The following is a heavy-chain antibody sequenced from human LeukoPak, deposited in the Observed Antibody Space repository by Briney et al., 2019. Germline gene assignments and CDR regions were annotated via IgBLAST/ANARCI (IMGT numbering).Heavy chain of an antibody. J-gene: IGHJ4*02. CDR2: INPSGGST. CDR1: GYTFTNYY. D-gene: IGHD2-2*01. Sequence: GASVKVSFKSSGYTFTNYYVHWVRQAPGQGLEWMGIINPSGGSTTYAQKFQGRVTMTRDTSTSTVYMELSSLRSEDTAVYYCAREVVPAAGGFDYWGQGTLVTVSS. CDR3: AREVVPAAGGFDY. V-gene: IGHV1-46*01.